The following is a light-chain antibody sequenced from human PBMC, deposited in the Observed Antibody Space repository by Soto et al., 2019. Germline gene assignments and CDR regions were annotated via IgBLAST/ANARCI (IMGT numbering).Light chain of an antibody. V-gene: IGKV3-11*01. Sequence: EIVMTQSPATLSLSPGERATLSCRASQSVSSYLAWYQQKPGQAPRLLIYDASNRATGIPARFSGSGSGTDSTLTISSLEPEDFAVYYCQQRSNWPPETFGQGTKVDIK. CDR2: DAS. CDR3: QQRSNWPPET. J-gene: IGKJ1*01. CDR1: QSVSSY.